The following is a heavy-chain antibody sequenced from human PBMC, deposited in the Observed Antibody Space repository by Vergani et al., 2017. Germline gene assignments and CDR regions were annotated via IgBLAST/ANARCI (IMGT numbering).Heavy chain of an antibody. V-gene: IGHV3-33*08. CDR3: ARDYSDYGVDY. CDR2: IWFDGNNK. D-gene: IGHD4-11*01. Sequence: VQLVESGGGLVQPGRSLRLSCAASGFTFDDYAMHWVRQAPGKGLEWVAVIWFDGNNKYYADSVKGRFTVSRDNSKNTLFLQMNSLRVEDTAVYYCARDYSDYGVDYWGQGTLVTVSS. J-gene: IGHJ4*02. CDR1: GFTFDDYA.